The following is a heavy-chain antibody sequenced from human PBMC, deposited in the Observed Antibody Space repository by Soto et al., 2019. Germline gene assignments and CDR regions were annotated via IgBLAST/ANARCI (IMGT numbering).Heavy chain of an antibody. J-gene: IGHJ3*02. V-gene: IGHV4-39*01. CDR2: IYYSGST. CDR1: GGSISSSSYY. Sequence: QLQLQESGPGLVKPSETLSLTCTVSGGSISSSSYYWGWIRQPPGKGLEWIGSIYYSGSTYYNPSLKSRVTIPVDTSKNQFSLKLSSVTAADTAVYYCASYVVVVVAATDAFDIWGQGTMVTVSS. CDR3: ASYVVVVVAATDAFDI. D-gene: IGHD2-15*01.